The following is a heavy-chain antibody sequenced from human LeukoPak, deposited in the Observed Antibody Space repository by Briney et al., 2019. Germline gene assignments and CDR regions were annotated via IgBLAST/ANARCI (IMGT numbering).Heavy chain of an antibody. CDR1: GFTFSSYG. J-gene: IGHJ4*02. V-gene: IGHV3-30*18. D-gene: IGHD3-9*01. CDR2: ISYDGSNK. Sequence: GGSLRLSCAASGFTFSSYGMHWVRQAPGKGLEWVAVISYDGSNKYYADSVKGRFTISRDISKNTLYLQMNSLRAEDTAVYYCAKDAWEYYDILTGYSHWGQGTLVTVSS. CDR3: AKDAWEYYDILTGYSH.